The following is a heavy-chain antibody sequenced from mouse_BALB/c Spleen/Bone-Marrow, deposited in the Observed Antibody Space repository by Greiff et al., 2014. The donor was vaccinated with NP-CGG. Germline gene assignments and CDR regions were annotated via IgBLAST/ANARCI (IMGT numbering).Heavy chain of an antibody. J-gene: IGHJ4*01. CDR1: GYAFTNYL. D-gene: IGHD2-4*01. V-gene: IGHV1-54*01. CDR3: ARAITDAMDY. Sequence: QVQLQQSGAELVRPGTSVKVSCKGSGYAFTNYLIEWVKQRPGQGLEWIGVINSGSGGTKYNEKFKGKATLTADKSSSTAYMQLSSLTSDDSVVYFCARAITDAMDYWGQGTSVTVSS. CDR2: INSGSGGT.